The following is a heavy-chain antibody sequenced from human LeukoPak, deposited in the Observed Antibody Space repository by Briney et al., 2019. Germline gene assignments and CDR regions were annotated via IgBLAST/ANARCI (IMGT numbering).Heavy chain of an antibody. CDR2: IYYSGST. Sequence: SETLSRTCTVSGGSISSSSYYWGWIRQPPGKGLEWIGSIYYSGSTYYNPSLKSRVTISVDTSKNQFSLKLSSVTAADTAVYYCARGVGYGDYEYYYYYGMDVWGQGTTVTVSS. D-gene: IGHD4-17*01. J-gene: IGHJ6*02. V-gene: IGHV4-39*07. CDR1: GGSISSSSYY. CDR3: ARGVGYGDYEYYYYYGMDV.